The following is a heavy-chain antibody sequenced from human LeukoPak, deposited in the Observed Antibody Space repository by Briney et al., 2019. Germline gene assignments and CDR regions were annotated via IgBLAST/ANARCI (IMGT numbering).Heavy chain of an antibody. CDR3: AKDYPSLYYYMDV. Sequence: GGSLRLSCAASGFTFSSYSMNWVRQAPGKGLEWVSSISSSSSYIYYADSVKGRFTISRDNAKNSLYLQMNSLRAEDTAVYYCAKDYPSLYYYMDVWGKGTTVTVSS. J-gene: IGHJ6*03. D-gene: IGHD2-2*01. CDR1: GFTFSSYS. CDR2: ISSSSSYI. V-gene: IGHV3-21*04.